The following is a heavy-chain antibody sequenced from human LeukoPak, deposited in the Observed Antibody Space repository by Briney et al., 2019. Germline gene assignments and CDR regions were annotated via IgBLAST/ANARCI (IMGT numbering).Heavy chain of an antibody. Sequence: PGGSLRLSCAASGFTFSSYAMSWVRQAPGKGLEWVSAISGSGGSTYYADSVKGRFTISRDNSKNTVYLQMNSLRAEDTAVYYCAKGAKHYNILTGYYYYYGMNVWGQGTTVTVPS. CDR2: ISGSGGST. V-gene: IGHV3-23*01. J-gene: IGHJ6*02. D-gene: IGHD3-9*01. CDR3: AKGAKHYNILTGYYYYYGMNV. CDR1: GFTFSSYA.